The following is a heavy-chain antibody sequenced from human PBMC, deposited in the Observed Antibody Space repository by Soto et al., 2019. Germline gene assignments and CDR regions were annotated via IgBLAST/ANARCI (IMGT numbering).Heavy chain of an antibody. CDR3: ARDYSSSASFRYGMDC. J-gene: IGHJ6*02. V-gene: IGHV4-59*01. Sequence: PSETLSLTCTVSGGSISSYYWSWSRQPPGKGLEWIGYVYYTGSTNYNPSLKSRVTISVDTSKNQCSLRLSSVTAADTAMYSCARDYSSSASFRYGMDCWRQGTTVTVSS. CDR2: VYYTGST. CDR1: GGSISSYY. D-gene: IGHD6-6*01.